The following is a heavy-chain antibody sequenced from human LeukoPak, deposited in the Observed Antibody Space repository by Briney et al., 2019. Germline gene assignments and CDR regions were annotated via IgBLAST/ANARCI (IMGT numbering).Heavy chain of an antibody. CDR1: GYTFSNYG. Sequence: GASVKVSCKASGYTFSNYGIRWVRHAPGQGLEWMGWISAYNGNTNYAQKFQGRVTMTTDTSTSTAYMELRSLRFDDTAVYYCARDDYGDYQRYWGQGTLVTVSS. V-gene: IGHV1-18*01. J-gene: IGHJ4*02. CDR2: ISAYNGNT. CDR3: ARDDYGDYQRY. D-gene: IGHD4-17*01.